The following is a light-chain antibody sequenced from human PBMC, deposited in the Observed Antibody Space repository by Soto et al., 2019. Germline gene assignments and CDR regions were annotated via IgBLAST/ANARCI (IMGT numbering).Light chain of an antibody. Sequence: IQMTQSPSALSASVGDRATITCRASQSISSYLNWYQQKPGKAPKLLIYAASSLQSGVPSRFSGSGSGTDFTLTISSLQPEDFATYYCLQDYNYPRTFGQGTKVDIK. CDR2: AAS. V-gene: IGKV1-6*01. CDR1: QSISSY. CDR3: LQDYNYPRT. J-gene: IGKJ1*01.